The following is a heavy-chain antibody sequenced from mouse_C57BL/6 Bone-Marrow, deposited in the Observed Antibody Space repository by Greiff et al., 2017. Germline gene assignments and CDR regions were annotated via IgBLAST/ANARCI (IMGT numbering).Heavy chain of an antibody. J-gene: IGHJ3*01. Sequence: EVQRVESGGGLVQPGGSLKLSCAASGFTFSDYYMYWVRQTPEKRLEWVAYISNGGGSTYYPDTVKGRFTISRDNAKNTLYLQMSRLKSEDTAMYYCARHNYGSSYAFAYWGQGTLVTVSA. D-gene: IGHD1-1*01. V-gene: IGHV5-12*01. CDR2: ISNGGGST. CDR1: GFTFSDYY. CDR3: ARHNYGSSYAFAY.